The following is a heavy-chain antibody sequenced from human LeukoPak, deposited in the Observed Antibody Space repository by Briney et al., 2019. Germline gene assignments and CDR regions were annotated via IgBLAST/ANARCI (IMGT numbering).Heavy chain of an antibody. CDR1: GFTFSSYA. CDR3: ATVDTAMVTFEFDY. D-gene: IGHD5-18*01. J-gene: IGHJ4*02. CDR2: ISGSGGST. V-gene: IGHV3-23*01. Sequence: PGGSLRLSCAASGFTFSSYAMSWVRQAPGKGLEWVSAISGSGGSTYYADSVKGRFTISRDNSKNTLYLQMNSLRAEDTAVYYCATVDTAMVTFEFDYWGQGTLVTVSS.